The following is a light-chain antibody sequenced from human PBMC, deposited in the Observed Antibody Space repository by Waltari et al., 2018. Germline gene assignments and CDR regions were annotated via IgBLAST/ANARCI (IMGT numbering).Light chain of an antibody. CDR3: SSYTSSSTNV. V-gene: IGLV2-14*03. CDR2: DVS. CDR1: SSDVGGYNY. J-gene: IGLJ1*01. Sequence: QSALTQPASVSGSPGQSITISCTGTSSDVGGYNYVLWYQQHPGKAPKLMIYDVSNRPSGVSNRFSGSKSGNTASLTISGLQAEDEADYYCSSYTSSSTNVFGTGTKVTVL.